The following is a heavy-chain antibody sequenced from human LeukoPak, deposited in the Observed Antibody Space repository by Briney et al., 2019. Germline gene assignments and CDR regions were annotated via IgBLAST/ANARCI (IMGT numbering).Heavy chain of an antibody. CDR2: IYYSGST. V-gene: IGHV4-39*01. J-gene: IGHJ4*02. Sequence: PGGSLRLSCAASGFTFSNAWMSWVRQAPGKGLEWIGSIYYSGSTYYNPSLKSRVTISVDTSKNQFSLKLSSVTAADTAVYYCARQTADYDSSGYYESYWGQGTLVTVSS. CDR1: GFTFSNAW. CDR3: ARQTADYDSSGYYESY. D-gene: IGHD3-22*01.